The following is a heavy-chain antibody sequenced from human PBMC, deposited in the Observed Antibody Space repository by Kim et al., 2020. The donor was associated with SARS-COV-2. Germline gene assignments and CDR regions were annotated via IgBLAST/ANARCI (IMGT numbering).Heavy chain of an antibody. Sequence: SETLSLTCTVSGGSISSSSYYWGWIRQPPGKGLEWIGSIYYSGSTYYNPSLKSRVTISVDTSKNQFSLKLSSVTAADTAVYYCARDRYFDWLLSPPYGMDVWGQGTTVTVSS. CDR3: ARDRYFDWLLSPPYGMDV. V-gene: IGHV4-39*07. CDR1: GGSISSSSYY. CDR2: IYYSGST. D-gene: IGHD3-9*01. J-gene: IGHJ6*02.